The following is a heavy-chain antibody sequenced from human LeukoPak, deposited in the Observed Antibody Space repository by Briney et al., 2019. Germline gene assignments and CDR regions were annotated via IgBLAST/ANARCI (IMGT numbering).Heavy chain of an antibody. Sequence: GESLKISCKGSGYSFTTSWIGWVRQMPGRGLGWMGIIYPGDSDTRYSPSFKGQVTISADKSISTAYLQWRSLKASDTAMYYCAKMYSTSPGSFDYWGQGTLVTVSS. J-gene: IGHJ4*02. CDR2: IYPGDSDT. CDR3: AKMYSTSPGSFDY. V-gene: IGHV5-51*01. CDR1: GYSFTTSW. D-gene: IGHD2-8*01.